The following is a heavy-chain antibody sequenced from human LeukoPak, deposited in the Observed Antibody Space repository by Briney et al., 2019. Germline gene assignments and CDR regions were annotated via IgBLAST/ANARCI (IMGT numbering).Heavy chain of an antibody. V-gene: IGHV1-46*01. CDR1: GYTFTSNY. CDR3: AQQVGYCSSGSCYFTY. J-gene: IGHJ1*01. Sequence: ASVKVSCKASGYTFTSNYVHWVRQAPGQGLEWVGMIYPRDGSTSYAQKFQGRVIVSRDTSTSTVHMELSGLRSEDTAVYYCAQQVGYCSSGSCYFTYWGQGTLVTVSS. CDR2: IYPRDGST. D-gene: IGHD2-15*01.